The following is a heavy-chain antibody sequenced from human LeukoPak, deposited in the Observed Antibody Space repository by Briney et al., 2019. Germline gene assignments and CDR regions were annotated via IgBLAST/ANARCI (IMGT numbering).Heavy chain of an antibody. D-gene: IGHD6-13*01. J-gene: IGHJ5*02. CDR3: ARGNRAAAGTNWFDP. CDR1: GGSISSYY. V-gene: IGHV4-59*01. CDR2: IYYSGST. Sequence: KPSETLSLTCTVSGGSISSYYRSWIRQPPGKGLEWIGYIYYSGSTNYNPSLKSRVTISVDTSKNQFSLKLSSVTAADTAVYYCARGNRAAAGTNWFDPWGQGTLVTVSS.